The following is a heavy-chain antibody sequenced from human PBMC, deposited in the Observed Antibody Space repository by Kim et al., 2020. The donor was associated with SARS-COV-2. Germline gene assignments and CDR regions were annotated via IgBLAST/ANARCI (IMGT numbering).Heavy chain of an antibody. Sequence: YLDSVESRFTISRDDDKNSLYLEMNSLRVEDTAVYYCVRDGFSTNWSLDCWGQGTLVSVSS. V-gene: IGHV3-7*01. D-gene: IGHD3-3*01. J-gene: IGHJ4*02. CDR3: VRDGFSTNWSLDC.